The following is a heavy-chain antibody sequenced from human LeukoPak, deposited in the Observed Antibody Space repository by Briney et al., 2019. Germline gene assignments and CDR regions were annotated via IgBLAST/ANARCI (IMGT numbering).Heavy chain of an antibody. D-gene: IGHD2-21*01. CDR1: GGSISSSSYY. V-gene: IGHV4-39*07. Sequence: SETLSLTCTVSGGSISSSSYYWGWIRQPPGKGLEWIGSIYYSGSTYYNQSLKSRVTISVDTSKNQFSLKLSSVTAADTAVYYCAREIAELDYWGQGTLVTVSS. J-gene: IGHJ4*02. CDR2: IYYSGST. CDR3: AREIAELDY.